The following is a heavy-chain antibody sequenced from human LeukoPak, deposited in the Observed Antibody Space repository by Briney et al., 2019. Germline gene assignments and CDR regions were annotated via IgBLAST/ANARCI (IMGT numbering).Heavy chain of an antibody. CDR2: ISISGDTT. CDR1: GFTFSSHA. CDR3: ARGDFDIVVVPAAMGLGYYYYGMDV. J-gene: IGHJ6*02. Sequence: HPGGSLRLSCGASGFTFSSHAMTWVRQAPGKGLEWVSAISISGDTTYYADAVKGRFTISRDNSKNTVYLQMNSLRAEDTAVYYCARGDFDIVVVPAAMGLGYYYYGMDVWGQGTTVTVSS. D-gene: IGHD2-2*01. V-gene: IGHV3-23*01.